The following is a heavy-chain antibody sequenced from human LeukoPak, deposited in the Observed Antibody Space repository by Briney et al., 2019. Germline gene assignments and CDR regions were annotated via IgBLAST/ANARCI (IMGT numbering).Heavy chain of an antibody. J-gene: IGHJ6*02. CDR3: ATPSDGIVVVPAAFPRGGPRYYYGMDV. CDR2: IIPIFGTA. D-gene: IGHD2-2*01. CDR1: GGTFSSYA. V-gene: IGHV1-69*01. Sequence: ASVKVSCKASGGTFSSYAISWVRQAPGQGLEWMGGIIPIFGTANYAQKFQGRVTITADESTSTAYMELSSLRSEDTAVYYCATPSDGIVVVPAAFPRGGPRYYYGMDVWGQGTTVTVSS.